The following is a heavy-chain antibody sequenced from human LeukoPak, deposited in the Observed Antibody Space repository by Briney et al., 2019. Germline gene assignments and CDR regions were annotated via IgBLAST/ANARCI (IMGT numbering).Heavy chain of an antibody. Sequence: PSETLSLTCAVYGGSFSAYYWNWISQPPGKGLEWIGEINHSGSTSYNPSLKGRVTISVDTSKKQFSLKLSSVTAADTAVYYCARGKDILTGYYGENYWGQGALVTVSS. CDR3: ARGKDILTGYYGENY. D-gene: IGHD3-9*01. J-gene: IGHJ4*02. V-gene: IGHV4-34*01. CDR2: INHSGST. CDR1: GGSFSAYY.